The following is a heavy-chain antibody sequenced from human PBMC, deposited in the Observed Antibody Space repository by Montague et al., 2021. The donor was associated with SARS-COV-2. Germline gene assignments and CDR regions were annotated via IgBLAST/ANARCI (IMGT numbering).Heavy chain of an antibody. CDR3: ARLRDGVVPSPILGVGPFYSYYYMDV. Sequence: SRRLSCAASGFIFSNFAFHWVRQAPGKGLEWLAIVTYDGIDKFYADSVKGRFTISRDNSKNILYLRMNSLTPEDTAVYYCARLRDGVVPSPILGVGPFYSYYYMDVWGRGTPVTVSS. V-gene: IGHV3-30*04. D-gene: IGHD3-10*01. CDR1: GFIFSNFA. CDR2: VTYDGIDK. J-gene: IGHJ6*03.